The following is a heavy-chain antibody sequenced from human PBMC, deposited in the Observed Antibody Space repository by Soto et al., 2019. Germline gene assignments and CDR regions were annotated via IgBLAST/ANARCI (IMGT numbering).Heavy chain of an antibody. V-gene: IGHV4-30-2*05. CDR3: ARELPQRQGRNMDV. J-gene: IGHJ6*02. CDR2: IYHRGSL. CDR1: GGSISSGGYS. Sequence: SETLSLTCAVSGGSISSGGYSWSWIRQPPGMGLEWIGHIYHRGSLYYNPSLKSRVSMSVDTSKNQFSLNLSSVTAADTAVYYCARELPQRQGRNMDVWGQGTTVTVSS. D-gene: IGHD1-1*01.